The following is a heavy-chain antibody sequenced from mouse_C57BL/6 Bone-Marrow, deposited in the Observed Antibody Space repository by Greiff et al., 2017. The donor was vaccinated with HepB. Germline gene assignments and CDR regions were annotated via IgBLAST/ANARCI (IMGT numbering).Heavy chain of an antibody. D-gene: IGHD2-5*01. Sequence: VQLQESGAELVKPGASVKLSCKASGYTFTSYWMHWVKQRPGQGLEWIGMIHPNSGSTNYNEKFKSKATLTVDKSSSTAYMQLSSLTSEDSAVYYCARLRTYYSTYFDYWGQGTTLTVSS. V-gene: IGHV1-64*01. CDR3: ARLRTYYSTYFDY. CDR1: GYTFTSYW. CDR2: IHPNSGST. J-gene: IGHJ2*01.